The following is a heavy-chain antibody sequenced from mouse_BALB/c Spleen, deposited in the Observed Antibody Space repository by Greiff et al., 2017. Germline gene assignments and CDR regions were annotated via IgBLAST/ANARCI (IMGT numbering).Heavy chain of an antibody. Sequence: EVMLVESGGGLVKPGGSLKLSCAASGFTFSSYTMSWVRQTPEKRLEWVATISSGGSYTYYPDSVKGRFTISRDNAKNTLYLQMSSLKSEDTAMYYCTRDRYDGPLDYAMDYWGQGTSVTVSS. CDR1: GFTFSSYT. CDR3: TRDRYDGPLDYAMDY. CDR2: ISSGGSYT. D-gene: IGHD2-14*01. V-gene: IGHV5-6-4*01. J-gene: IGHJ4*01.